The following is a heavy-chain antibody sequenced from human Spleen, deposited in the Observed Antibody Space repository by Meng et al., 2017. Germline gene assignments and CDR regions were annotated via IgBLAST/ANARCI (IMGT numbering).Heavy chain of an antibody. CDR1: GFTFSTYW. V-gene: IGHV3-74*01. J-gene: IGHJ6*02. Sequence: GGSLRLSCAASGFTFSTYWIHWVRQAPGKGLVWVSRINGAGSRTSYADSVMGRFTISRDNAKKTLYLEMNSLRAEDTAVYYCARDQYYYGMDVWGQGTTVTVSS. CDR2: INGAGSRT. CDR3: ARDQYYYGMDV.